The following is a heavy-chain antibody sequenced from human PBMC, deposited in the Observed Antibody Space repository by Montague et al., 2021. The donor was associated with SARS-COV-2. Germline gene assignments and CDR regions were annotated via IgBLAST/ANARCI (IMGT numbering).Heavy chain of an antibody. V-gene: IGHV4-34*10. CDR2: INTSGST. CDR1: GGSFSGYH. CDR3: ARYPGAFDI. Sequence: SETLSLTCAVYGGSFSGYHWTWIRQSPGKGLEWIGEINTSGSTNYNPSLKSRITISGDTSKNQFSLKLTSVTAADTAVYYCARYPGAFDIWGQGTMVTVSS. J-gene: IGHJ3*02.